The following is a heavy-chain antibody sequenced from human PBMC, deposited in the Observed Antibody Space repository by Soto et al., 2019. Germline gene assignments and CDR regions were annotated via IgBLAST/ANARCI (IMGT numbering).Heavy chain of an antibody. V-gene: IGHV1-69*08. CDR2: IIPILGIA. CDR1: GGTFSSYT. J-gene: IGHJ4*02. D-gene: IGHD6-13*01. CDR3: AREWLAAAGTVDY. Sequence: QVQLVQSGAEVKKPGSSVKVSCKASGGTFSSYTISWVRQAPGQGLEWMGRIIPILGIANYAQKFQGRVTITAEKSTSTAYMELSSLRSEDTAVYYCAREWLAAAGTVDYWGQGTLVTVSS.